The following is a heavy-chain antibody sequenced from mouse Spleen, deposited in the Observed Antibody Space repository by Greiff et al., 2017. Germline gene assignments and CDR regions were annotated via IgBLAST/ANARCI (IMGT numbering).Heavy chain of an antibody. CDR3: TREKVHYYLDY. Sequence: EVQLQQSGTVLARPGASVKMSCKASGYSFTSYWMHWVKQRPGQGLEWIGAIYPGNSDTSYNQKFKGKAKLTAVTSASTAYMELSSLTNEDSAVYYCTREKVHYYLDYWGQGTTLTVSS. V-gene: IGHV1-5*01. D-gene: IGHD1-2*01. CDR2: IYPGNSDT. J-gene: IGHJ2*01. CDR1: GYSFTSYW.